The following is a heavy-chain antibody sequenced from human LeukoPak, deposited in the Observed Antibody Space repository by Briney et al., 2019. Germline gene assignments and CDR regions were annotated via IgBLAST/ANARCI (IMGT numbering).Heavy chain of an antibody. CDR3: ARGFVEVASVTMGY. V-gene: IGHV3-74*01. CDR1: GFTFSNYW. D-gene: IGHD5-24*01. Sequence: GGSLRLSCAASGFTFSNYWMHWVRQAPGQGLVWVSHINSDGRTTTYADSVKGRFTISRDNAKNTLYLQMNSLGAEDTAVYYCARGFVEVASVTMGYWGQGTLVTVSS. J-gene: IGHJ4*02. CDR2: INSDGRTT.